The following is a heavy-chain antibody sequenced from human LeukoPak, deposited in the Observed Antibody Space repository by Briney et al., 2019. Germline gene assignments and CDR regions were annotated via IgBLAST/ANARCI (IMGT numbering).Heavy chain of an antibody. J-gene: IGHJ4*02. CDR1: GYTFTGYY. V-gene: IGHV1-2*02. D-gene: IGHD5-12*01. Sequence: ASVRVSCKASGYTFTGYYMHWVRQAPGQGLEWMGWINPNSGGTNYAQKFQGRVTMTRDTSISTAYMELSRLRSDDTAVYYCATPERGYSGYDFGSWGQGTLVAVSS. CDR3: ATPERGYSGYDFGS. CDR2: INPNSGGT.